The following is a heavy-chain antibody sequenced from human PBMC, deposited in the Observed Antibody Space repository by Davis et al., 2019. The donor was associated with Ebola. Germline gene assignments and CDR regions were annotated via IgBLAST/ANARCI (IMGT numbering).Heavy chain of an antibody. Sequence: PGGSLRLSCAASGFTFSSYSMNWVRQAPGKGLEWVSYISSSSTIYYADSVKGRFTISRDNAKNSLYLQMNSLRAEDPAVYYCARDPTSSGWYTGDWYFDLWGRGTLVTVSS. J-gene: IGHJ2*01. D-gene: IGHD6-19*01. CDR3: ARDPTSSGWYTGDWYFDL. V-gene: IGHV3-48*04. CDR2: ISSSSTI. CDR1: GFTFSSYS.